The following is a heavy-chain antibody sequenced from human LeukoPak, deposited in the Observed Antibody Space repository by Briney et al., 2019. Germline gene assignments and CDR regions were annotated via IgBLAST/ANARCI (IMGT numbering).Heavy chain of an antibody. CDR3: AKDPIVVVPAALENWFDP. CDR2: ISSTSSYI. CDR1: GFAFSTYT. D-gene: IGHD2-2*01. J-gene: IGHJ5*02. Sequence: GGSLRLSCAASGFAFSTYTINWVRQAPGKGLEWVSSISSTSSYIYYADSVKGRFTISRDNAKNSLFLQMNSLRAEDTAVYYCAKDPIVVVPAALENWFDPWGQGTLVTVSS. V-gene: IGHV3-21*04.